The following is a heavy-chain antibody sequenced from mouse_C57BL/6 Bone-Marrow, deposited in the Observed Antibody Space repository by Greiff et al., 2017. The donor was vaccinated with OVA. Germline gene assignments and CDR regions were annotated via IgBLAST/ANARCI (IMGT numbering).Heavy chain of an antibody. D-gene: IGHD4-1*01. Sequence: QVQLQQPGAELVMPGASVKLSCKASGYTFTSYWMHWVKQRPGQGLEWIGEIDPSDSYTNYNQKFKGKSTLTVDKSSSTAYMQLSSLTSEDSAVYYSARWLGRTWFAYWGQGTLVTVSA. CDR3: ARWLGRTWFAY. J-gene: IGHJ3*01. V-gene: IGHV1-69*01. CDR1: GYTFTSYW. CDR2: IDPSDSYT.